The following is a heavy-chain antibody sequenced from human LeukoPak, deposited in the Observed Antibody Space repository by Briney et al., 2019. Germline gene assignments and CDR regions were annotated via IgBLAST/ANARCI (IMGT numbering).Heavy chain of an antibody. CDR3: ARDPKAMYDTLTGYGYYYGMDV. D-gene: IGHD3-9*01. J-gene: IGHJ6*02. CDR1: GYTFTSYD. V-gene: IGHV1-8*01. Sequence: ASVKVSCKASGYTFTSYDINWVRQATGQGLEWMGWMNPNIGNTGYAQKFQGRVTMTRNTSISTAYMELSSLRSEDTAVYYCARDPKAMYDTLTGYGYYYGMDVWGQGTTVTVSS. CDR2: MNPNIGNT.